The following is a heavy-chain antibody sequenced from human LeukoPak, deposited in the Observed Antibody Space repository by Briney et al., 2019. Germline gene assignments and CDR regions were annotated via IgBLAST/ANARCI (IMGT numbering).Heavy chain of an antibody. D-gene: IGHD6-19*01. CDR1: GGSISSYY. CDR3: ARALDSSGWYADFD. V-gene: IGHV4-59*01. CDR2: IYYSGST. Sequence: SETLSLTCTVSGGSISSYYWSWIRQPPGKGLEWIGYIYYSGSTNYNPSLKSRVTISVDTSKNQFSLKLSSVIAADTAVYYCARALDSSGWYADFDWGQGTLVTVSS. J-gene: IGHJ4*02.